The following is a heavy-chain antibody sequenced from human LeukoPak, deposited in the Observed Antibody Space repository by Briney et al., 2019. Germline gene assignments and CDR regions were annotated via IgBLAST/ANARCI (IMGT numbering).Heavy chain of an antibody. V-gene: IGHV5-51*01. CDR3: VRLRDFDY. CDR2: IYPGDSDT. Sequence: KDGESLKISCKGSGFGLTNYWIAWVRQLPGKGLEWMGIIYPGDSDTRYSPSFQGQVTISADKSISTVYLQWSSLKASDSAMYYCVRLRDFDYWGQGTRVTVSS. CDR1: GFGLTNYW. J-gene: IGHJ4*02. D-gene: IGHD3-10*01.